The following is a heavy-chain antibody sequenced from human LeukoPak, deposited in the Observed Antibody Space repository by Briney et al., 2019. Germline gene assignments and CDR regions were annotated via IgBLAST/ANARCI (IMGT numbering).Heavy chain of an antibody. D-gene: IGHD3-22*01. V-gene: IGHV3-23*01. J-gene: IGHJ4*02. CDR3: AKGSYYDSSGSFYFDY. CDR2: ISGSGDNT. Sequence: PGGSLRLSCAASGFTFSNYGVSWVRQAPGKGLEWVSGISGSGDNTYYADSVKGRFTISRDNSKNTLYVQVNSLGTEDTAAYYCAKGSYYDSSGSFYFDYWGQGTLVTVSS. CDR1: GFTFSNYG.